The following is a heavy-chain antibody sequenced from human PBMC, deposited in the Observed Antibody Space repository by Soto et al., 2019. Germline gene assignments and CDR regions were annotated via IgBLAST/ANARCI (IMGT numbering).Heavy chain of an antibody. J-gene: IGHJ4*02. CDR3: GKVVVAATRHTDFDS. D-gene: IGHD2-15*01. Sequence: LSLTCSVSGYLISSGYYWGWIRQPPGKGLAWIASIYYDGTTYYNTSLKSRVTISRDTSKNQFSLRLTSVTAADTAVYFCGKVVVAATRHTDFDSWGQGTLVTVSS. CDR2: IYYDGTT. CDR1: GYLISSGYY. V-gene: IGHV4-38-2*01.